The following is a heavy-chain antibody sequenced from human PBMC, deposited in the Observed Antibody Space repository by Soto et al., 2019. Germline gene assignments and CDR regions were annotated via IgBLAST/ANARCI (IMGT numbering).Heavy chain of an antibody. J-gene: IGHJ6*02. CDR2: INSDGSST. D-gene: IGHD3-10*01. CDR3: ATGGGTYGSYYYAMDV. Sequence: EVQLVESGGGLVQPGGSLRLSCAASGFTFSTYWMHWVRQAPGKGLVWVSRINSDGSSTNYADSVKGRFTISRDNAKNTLLLQINSLGAGDTAVFYCATGGGTYGSYYYAMDVWGQGTTVTVSS. V-gene: IGHV3-74*01. CDR1: GFTFSTYW.